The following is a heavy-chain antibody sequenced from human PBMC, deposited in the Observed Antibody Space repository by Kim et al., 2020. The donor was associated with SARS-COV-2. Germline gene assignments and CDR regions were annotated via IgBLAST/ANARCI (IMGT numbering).Heavy chain of an antibody. J-gene: IGHJ6*02. CDR2: LSFDGNSE. CDR1: GFTFRSHA. D-gene: IGHD2-21*02. V-gene: IGHV3-30*04. Sequence: GGSLRLSCAASGFTFRSHAFHWVRQAPDKGLEWVATLSFDGNSEYYSDSVKGRFSVSRDNSQNTLYLRMDSLTPEDSAIYSCARDDRERSAVDDDSYYYASDVWGRGTPVTVSS. CDR3: ARDDRERSAVDDDSYYYASDV.